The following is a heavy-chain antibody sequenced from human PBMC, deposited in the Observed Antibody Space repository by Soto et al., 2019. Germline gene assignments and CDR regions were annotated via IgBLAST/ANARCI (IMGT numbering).Heavy chain of an antibody. CDR3: TTVKVVTNWFDP. CDR1: GFTFSNAW. J-gene: IGHJ5*02. Sequence: EVQLVESGGGLVKPGGSLRLSCAASGFTFSNAWMSWVRQAPGKGLEWVGRIKSKTDVGTTDYAAPVKGRFTISRDDSKNTLYLQMNSLKTEDTAVYYCTTVKVVTNWFDPWGQGTLVTVSS. CDR2: IKSKTDVGTT. D-gene: IGHD3-22*01. V-gene: IGHV3-15*01.